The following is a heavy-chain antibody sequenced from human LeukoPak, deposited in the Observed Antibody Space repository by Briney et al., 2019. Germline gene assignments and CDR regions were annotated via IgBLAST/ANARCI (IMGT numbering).Heavy chain of an antibody. CDR2: IYTSGST. J-gene: IGHJ4*02. Sequence: SQTLSLACTVSGGSISTGTDYWSWIRQPAGKGLEWIGRIYTSGSTNYNPSLKSRVTISVDTSKNQFSLRLSSVTAADTAVYYCATILRSSGTYSIDYWGQGILVTVSS. CDR3: ATILRSSGTYSIDY. D-gene: IGHD3-10*01. V-gene: IGHV4-61*02. CDR1: GGSISTGTDY.